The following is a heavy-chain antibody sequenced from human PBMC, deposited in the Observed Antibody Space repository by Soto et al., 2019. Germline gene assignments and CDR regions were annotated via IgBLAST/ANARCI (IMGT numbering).Heavy chain of an antibody. Sequence: ASVKVSCKASGYTFSNYYLHWVRQAPGQGLEWMGVINPSGGSTTYAQKFQGRVTMTRDTSTSTVYMELSSLRSEDTAVYYCARGLVGYGAGSYYLDWFDPWGQGTLVTVSS. J-gene: IGHJ5*02. CDR1: GYTFSNYY. CDR3: ARGLVGYGAGSYYLDWFDP. CDR2: INPSGGST. D-gene: IGHD3-10*01. V-gene: IGHV1-46*01.